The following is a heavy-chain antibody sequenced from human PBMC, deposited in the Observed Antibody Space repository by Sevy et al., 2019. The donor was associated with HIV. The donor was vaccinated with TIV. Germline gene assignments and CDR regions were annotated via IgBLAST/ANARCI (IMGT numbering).Heavy chain of an antibody. D-gene: IGHD3-16*01. V-gene: IGHV1-69*06. CDR1: GGTFDTYS. J-gene: IGHJ3*02. Sequence: ASVKVSCKASGGTFDTYSISWLRQAPGQGPEWLGGTTPMFGTARYAQNFQGRVTIDADKSTSTADMELSSLTSEDSAVYYCAGDMDVTFGGGDAFDIWGQGTKVTVSS. CDR3: AGDMDVTFGGGDAFDI. CDR2: TTPMFGTA.